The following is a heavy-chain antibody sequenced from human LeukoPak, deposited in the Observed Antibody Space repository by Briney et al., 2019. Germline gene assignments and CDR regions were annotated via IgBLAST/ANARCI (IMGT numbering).Heavy chain of an antibody. CDR3: ARDPNEGDEYDWYWYFDL. J-gene: IGHJ2*01. CDR2: ISYDGSNK. Sequence: GGSLRLSCAASGFTFSSYAMHWVRQAPGKGLEWVAVISYDGSNKYYADSVKGRFTISRDNAKNTLYLQMDSLRVEDTAVYYCARDPNEGDEYDWYWYFDLWGRGTLVTVSS. V-gene: IGHV3-30-3*01. D-gene: IGHD3-3*01. CDR1: GFTFSSYA.